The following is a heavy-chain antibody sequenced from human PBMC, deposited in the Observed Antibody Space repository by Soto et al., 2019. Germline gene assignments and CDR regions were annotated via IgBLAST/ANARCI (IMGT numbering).Heavy chain of an antibody. CDR1: GGSISSYY. J-gene: IGHJ5*02. CDR2: IYYSGST. V-gene: IGHV4-59*01. D-gene: IGHD6-25*01. CDR3: ASSFGSEGWFDP. Sequence: SETLSLTCTVSGGSISSYYWSWIRQPPGKGLEWIGYIYYSGSTNYNPSLKSRVTISVDTSKNQFSLKLSSVTAADTAVYYCASSFGSEGWFDPWGQGTLVTVSS.